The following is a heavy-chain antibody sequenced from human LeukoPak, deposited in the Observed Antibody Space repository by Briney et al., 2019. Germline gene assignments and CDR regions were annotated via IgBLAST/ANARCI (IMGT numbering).Heavy chain of an antibody. D-gene: IGHD6-19*01. V-gene: IGHV3-23*01. CDR1: GFTFSSYA. CDR2: ISGSGGST. Sequence: PGGSLRLSCAASGFTFSSYAMSWVRQAPGKGLEWVSAISGSGGSTYYADSVKGRFTISRDNAKNSLFLQMNSLRGEDTAVYYCARWDYSSAYYVGTWLDPWGQGTLVTVSS. CDR3: ARWDYSSAYYVGTWLDP. J-gene: IGHJ5*02.